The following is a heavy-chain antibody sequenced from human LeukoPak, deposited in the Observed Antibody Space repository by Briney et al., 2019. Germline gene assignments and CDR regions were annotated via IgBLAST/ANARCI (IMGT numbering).Heavy chain of an antibody. D-gene: IGHD6-19*01. Sequence: GGSLRLSCAASGFTFNSYVMSWVRQAPGKGLEWVSAIGGSGARAYYADSVRGRFTISRDNSKNTVYLQLNSLRGEDTAVYYCAKDLVSGDWYWRGFDSWGQGTLVTVSS. V-gene: IGHV3-23*01. CDR3: AKDLVSGDWYWRGFDS. CDR2: IGGSGARA. CDR1: GFTFNSYV. J-gene: IGHJ4*02.